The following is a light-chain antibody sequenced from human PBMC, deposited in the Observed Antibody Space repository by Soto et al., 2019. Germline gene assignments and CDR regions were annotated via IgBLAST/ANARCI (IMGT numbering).Light chain of an antibody. J-gene: IGLJ3*02. V-gene: IGLV1-44*01. Sequence: QSVLTQPPSTSGTPGRRVIISCSGSSSNIGSNTVSWYQQLPGTAPKLLIYSNNQRPSGVPDRFSGSKSGTSASLAIRRLQSEDEADYYCAAWDDSLNGWVFGGGTKVTVL. CDR3: AAWDDSLNGWV. CDR1: SSNIGSNT. CDR2: SNN.